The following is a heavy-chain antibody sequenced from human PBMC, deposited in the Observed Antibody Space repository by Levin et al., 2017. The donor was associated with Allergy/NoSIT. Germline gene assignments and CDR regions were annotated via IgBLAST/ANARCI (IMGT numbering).Heavy chain of an antibody. J-gene: IGHJ3*02. CDR2: INPNSGAT. V-gene: IGHV1-2*02. CDR1: GYTFTGDY. CDR3: ARVILLTTVTDGAFDI. D-gene: IGHD4-17*01. Sequence: EASVKVSCKASGYTFTGDYFHWVRQAPGQVLEWMGWINPNSGATKYSQKFQGRVTLTWDTSITTAYMELSRLRSDDTAVYFCARVILLTTVTDGAFDIWGQGTMVTVSS.